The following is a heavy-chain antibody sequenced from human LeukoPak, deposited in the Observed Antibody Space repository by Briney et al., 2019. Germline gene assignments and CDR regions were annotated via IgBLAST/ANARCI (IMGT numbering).Heavy chain of an antibody. CDR1: GFSVSTNY. CDR3: AKQSGYGDSDIDY. D-gene: IGHD4-17*01. V-gene: IGHV3-53*01. Sequence: GGSLRLSCAASGFSVSTNYMTWVRQAPGKGLEWVSVIYSGGSTYYADSVRGRFTISRDNSKNTLFLQMNSLRAEDTAVYYCAKQSGYGDSDIDYWGQGTLVTVSS. J-gene: IGHJ4*02. CDR2: IYSGGST.